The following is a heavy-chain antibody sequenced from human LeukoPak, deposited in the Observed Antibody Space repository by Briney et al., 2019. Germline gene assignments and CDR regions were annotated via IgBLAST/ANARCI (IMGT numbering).Heavy chain of an antibody. CDR3: ARGSQVVAAASSHIDY. J-gene: IGHJ4*02. Sequence: ASVKVSCKASGYTFTSYDINWVRQATGQGLEWMGWMNPNSGNTGYAQKFQGRVTMTRNTSISTAYMELSSLRSEGTAVYYCARGSQVVAAASSHIDYWGQGTLVTVSS. D-gene: IGHD2-15*01. CDR2: MNPNSGNT. V-gene: IGHV1-8*01. CDR1: GYTFTSYD.